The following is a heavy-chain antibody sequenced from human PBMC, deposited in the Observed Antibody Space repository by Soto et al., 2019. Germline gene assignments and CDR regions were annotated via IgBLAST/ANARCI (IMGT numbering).Heavy chain of an antibody. V-gene: IGHV1-18*01. CDR1: GYSFSSYG. CDR3: ARGDPPDYYGLDV. CDR2: ISPYNGNT. Sequence: QVQLVQSGNEVKQPGASVKVSCKASGYSFSSYGITWVRQAPGQGLEWMAWISPYNGNTTYAQKFQDRVIMTTDTSASTAFMELRSLISDDTAVYYCARGDPPDYYGLDVWGQGTTVTVSS. J-gene: IGHJ6*02.